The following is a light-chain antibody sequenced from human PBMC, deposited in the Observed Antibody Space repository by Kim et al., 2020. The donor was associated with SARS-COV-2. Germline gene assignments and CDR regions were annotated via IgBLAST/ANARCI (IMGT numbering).Light chain of an antibody. J-gene: IGKJ1*01. CDR2: WAS. CDR3: QQYFTTPWT. CDR1: QSVSYSSNNNNY. V-gene: IGKV4-1*01. Sequence: DIVMTQSPDSLAVSLGERATINCKSSQSVSYSSNNNNYLSWFQQKPGQPPKLLIYWASTRESGVPDRFSGSGSGTDFTLTISSLQAEDVAVYYCQQYFTTPWTFGQGTKVDIK.